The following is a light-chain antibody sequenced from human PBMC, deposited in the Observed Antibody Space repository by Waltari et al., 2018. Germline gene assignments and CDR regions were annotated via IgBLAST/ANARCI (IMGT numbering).Light chain of an antibody. J-gene: IGLJ2*01. CDR1: SYNIGAGYD. CDR2: GNN. V-gene: IGLV1-40*01. Sequence: QSVLTQPPSVSGAPGQRVTISCTGSSYNIGAGYDVHWYKQLPGTAPKLLIYGNNNRPAGVPDGLSGSNSDTSASLAITGLQAEDEGDYCCQSYDRSLDGPVVFGGGTKLTVL. CDR3: QSYDRSLDGPVV.